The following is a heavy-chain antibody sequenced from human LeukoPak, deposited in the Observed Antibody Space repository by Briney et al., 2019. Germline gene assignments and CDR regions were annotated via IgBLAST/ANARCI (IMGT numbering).Heavy chain of an antibody. CDR3: VRDSYSSGWD. D-gene: IGHD6-19*01. CDR2: INQDGSTT. J-gene: IGHJ4*02. V-gene: IGHV3-74*01. CDR1: GFTFSSDW. Sequence: PGGSLRLSCAASGFTFSSDWMHWVRHAAGKELVWVSRINQDGSTTAYADSVKGRFTISRDNAKNTLYLQMNSLRAEDTAVYYCVRDSYSSGWDWGLGTLVTVSS.